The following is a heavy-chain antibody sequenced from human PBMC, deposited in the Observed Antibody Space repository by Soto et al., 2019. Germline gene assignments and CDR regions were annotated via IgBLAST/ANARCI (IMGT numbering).Heavy chain of an antibody. CDR3: ARDLRMVYAIDFVY. D-gene: IGHD2-8*01. CDR1: GFTFSSYS. V-gene: IGHV3-48*02. J-gene: IGHJ4*02. CDR2: ISSSGSTI. Sequence: ESGGGLVQPGGSLRLSCAASGFTFSSYSMNWVRQAPGKGLEWVSYISSSGSTIYYADSVKGRFTISRDNAKNSVYLQMNSLRDEDTAVYYCARDLRMVYAIDFVYWGQGTLVTVSS.